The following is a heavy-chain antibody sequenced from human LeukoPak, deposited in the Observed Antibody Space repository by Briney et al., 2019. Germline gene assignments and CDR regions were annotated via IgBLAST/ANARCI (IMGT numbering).Heavy chain of an antibody. CDR1: GDSISSYY. CDR2: MYYSGST. J-gene: IGHJ4*02. V-gene: IGHV4-59*01. CDR3: ARGVAGYGPYDY. D-gene: IGHD5-12*01. Sequence: PSETLSLTCTVSGDSISSYYWSWIRQPPGKGLDRIGYMYYSGSTNYNPSRKSRVTISLDTPTNQFSLRLNSVTAADTAVYYCARGVAGYGPYDYWGQGTLVTVSS.